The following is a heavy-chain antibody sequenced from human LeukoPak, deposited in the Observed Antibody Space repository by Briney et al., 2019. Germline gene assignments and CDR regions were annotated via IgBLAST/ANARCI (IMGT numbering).Heavy chain of an antibody. Sequence: PSETLSLTCTVSGGSISSYYWSWIRQPPGKTLEWIGCTDHTGFTYNKPSLRSRVTISVDTSKNQFSLRLTSVTAADTAMYFCARSPSKEMGWLSPSHFDFWGQGTLVTVSS. CDR2: TDHTGFT. D-gene: IGHD3-3*01. V-gene: IGHV4-59*03. CDR3: ARSPSKEMGWLSPSHFDF. J-gene: IGHJ4*02. CDR1: GGSISSYY.